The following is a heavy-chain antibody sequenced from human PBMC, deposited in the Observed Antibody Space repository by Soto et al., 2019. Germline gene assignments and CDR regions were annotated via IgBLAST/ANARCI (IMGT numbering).Heavy chain of an antibody. Sequence: TSETLSLTCTVSGGSIRGYYWGWIRQPPGKGLEWIGYIYSSGSTNYNPSLQTRVTISVDTSKNQFSLKVSSVTAADTAVYYCARQGAYYYYGMDVWGQGTTVTVSS. J-gene: IGHJ6*02. CDR3: ARQGAYYYYGMDV. CDR1: GGSIRGYY. CDR2: IYSSGST. V-gene: IGHV4-59*01.